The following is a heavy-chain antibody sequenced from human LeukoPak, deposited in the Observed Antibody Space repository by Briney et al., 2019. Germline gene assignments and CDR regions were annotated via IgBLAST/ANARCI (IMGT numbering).Heavy chain of an antibody. J-gene: IGHJ4*02. CDR2: IRGSGDST. Sequence: PGGSLRLSCAASVFSFGRYAMTWVRQAPGKGLEWVSAIRGSGDSTYYADSVKGRFTISRDNSKNTLYLQMKRLRAEDTARYYCAKGDDSSGYLFDHWGQGTLVTVS. D-gene: IGHD3-22*01. CDR3: AKGDDSSGYLFDH. V-gene: IGHV3-23*01. CDR1: VFSFGRYA.